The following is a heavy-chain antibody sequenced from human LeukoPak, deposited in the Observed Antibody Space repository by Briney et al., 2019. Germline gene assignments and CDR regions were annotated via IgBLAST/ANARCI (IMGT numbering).Heavy chain of an antibody. D-gene: IGHD3-16*02. CDR3: ASAHYDYVWGSYRHSDFDY. CDR1: GFTFNTYW. V-gene: IGHV3-7*01. J-gene: IGHJ4*02. Sequence: PGGSLRLSCTASGFTFNTYWMSWVRQAPGKGLEWVANIKQDGSEKYCVDSVKGRFTISRDNAKNSLYLQMNSLRAEDTAVYYCASAHYDYVWGSYRHSDFDYWGQGTLVTVSS. CDR2: IKQDGSEK.